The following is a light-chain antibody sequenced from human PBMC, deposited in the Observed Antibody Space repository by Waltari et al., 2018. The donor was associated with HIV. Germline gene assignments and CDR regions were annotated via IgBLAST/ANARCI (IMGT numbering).Light chain of an antibody. CDR1: QGLDNS. V-gene: IGKV1-16*02. CDR2: GAS. CDR3: QQYKSYPIT. J-gene: IGKJ5*01. Sequence: DIQMTQSPSSLSASVGDKVTITCRASQGLDNSLAWFQQKPGRAPTSLIYGASTLQSGVPSKFSGDGSDTDFTLTISGLQPEDFATYYCQQYKSYPITFGQGTRLEIK.